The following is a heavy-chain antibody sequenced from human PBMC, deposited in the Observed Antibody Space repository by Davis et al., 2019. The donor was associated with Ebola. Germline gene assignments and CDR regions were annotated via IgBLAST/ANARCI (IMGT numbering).Heavy chain of an antibody. CDR1: GFTFSSYA. J-gene: IGHJ4*02. CDR3: ARAGEQLVQLDY. Sequence: GESLKISCAASGFTFSSYAMHWVRQAPGKGLEWVAVISYDGSNKYYADSVKGRFTISRDNSKNTLYLQMNSLRAEDTAVYYCARAGEQLVQLDYWGQGTLVTVSS. V-gene: IGHV3-30-3*01. CDR2: ISYDGSNK. D-gene: IGHD6-6*01.